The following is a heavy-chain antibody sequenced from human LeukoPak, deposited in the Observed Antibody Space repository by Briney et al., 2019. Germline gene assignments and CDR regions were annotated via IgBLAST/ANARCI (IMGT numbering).Heavy chain of an antibody. CDR1: GVSISSYY. Sequence: SETLSLTCTVSGVSISSYYWSWIRQPAGKGLEWIGRISTSGSTNYNPSLKSRVTMSVDTSKNQFSLNVNSVTAADTAVYYCASAGGSSWNPYYYYYYMDVWGKGTTVTVSS. CDR2: ISTSGST. J-gene: IGHJ6*03. CDR3: ASAGGSSWNPYYYYYYMDV. V-gene: IGHV4-4*07. D-gene: IGHD6-13*01.